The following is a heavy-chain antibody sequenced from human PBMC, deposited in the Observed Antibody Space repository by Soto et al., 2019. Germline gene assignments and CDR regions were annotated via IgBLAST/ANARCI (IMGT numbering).Heavy chain of an antibody. J-gene: IGHJ6*02. Sequence: QVQLVQSGAEVKKPGSSVKVSCKSSGGTFSNSPISWVRQAPGQGLEWMGGVIALFRTANYARKFQGRVTITADHSTNTAYRELSSLKAADTAIYYCARARFVVGVTEDYYGMDGWGQGTTVTVSS. V-gene: IGHV1-69*12. D-gene: IGHD2-15*01. CDR1: GGTFSNSP. CDR3: ARARFVVGVTEDYYGMDG. CDR2: VIALFRTA.